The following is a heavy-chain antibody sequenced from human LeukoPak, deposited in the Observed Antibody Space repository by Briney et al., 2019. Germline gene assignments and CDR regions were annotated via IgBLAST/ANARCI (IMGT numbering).Heavy chain of an antibody. Sequence: SVKVSCKASGGTFSSYAISWVRQAPGQGLEWMGGIIPIFGTANYAQKFQGRVTITADKSTSTAYMELSSLRSEDTAMYYCAREGGDIQLWSDAFDIWGQGTMVTVSS. D-gene: IGHD5-18*01. CDR3: AREGGDIQLWSDAFDI. CDR2: IIPIFGTA. J-gene: IGHJ3*02. V-gene: IGHV1-69*06. CDR1: GGTFSSYA.